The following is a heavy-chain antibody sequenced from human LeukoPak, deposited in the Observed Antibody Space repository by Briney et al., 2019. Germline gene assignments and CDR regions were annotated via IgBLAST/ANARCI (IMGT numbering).Heavy chain of an antibody. CDR1: GFTFSSYS. CDR2: ISSSSSYI. V-gene: IGHV3-21*01. CDR3: AREVFGTYYYGMDV. Sequence: GGSLRLSCAASGFTFSSYSMNWVRQAPGKGLEWVSSISSSSSYIYYADSVKGRFTISRDNAKNSLYLQMNSLRAEDTAVYYCAREVFGTYYYGMDVWGQGTTVTVSS. J-gene: IGHJ6*02. D-gene: IGHD3-10*01.